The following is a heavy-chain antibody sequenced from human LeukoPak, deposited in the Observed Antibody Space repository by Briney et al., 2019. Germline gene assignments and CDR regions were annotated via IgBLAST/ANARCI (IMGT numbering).Heavy chain of an antibody. CDR1: GGSISSGRYY. D-gene: IGHD4-17*01. Sequence: PSETLSLTCTVSGGSISSGRYYWNWIRQPAGKGLEWIGHIFTSGSTNYNPSLKSRLTFSLDTSKKQFSLSLTSVTAADTAVYYCARARKMTTVSTYYYYMDVWGKGTTVTV. CDR3: ARARKMTTVSTYYYYMDV. V-gene: IGHV4-61*09. CDR2: IFTSGST. J-gene: IGHJ6*03.